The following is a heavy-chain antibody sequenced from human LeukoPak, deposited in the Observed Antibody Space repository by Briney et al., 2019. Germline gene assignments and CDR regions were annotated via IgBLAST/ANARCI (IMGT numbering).Heavy chain of an antibody. CDR2: IYYSGST. D-gene: IGHD3-16*01. CDR3: ARGVGLRFDY. Sequence: PSETLSLTCTVSGGSLTSGGYYWSWIRQHPGKGLEWIGNIYYSGSTYYSPSLKSRVTMSLDTSKTHFSLKLTSVTAADTAVYYCARGVGLRFDYWGQGTLVTVSS. J-gene: IGHJ4*02. CDR1: GGSLTSGGYY. V-gene: IGHV4-31*03.